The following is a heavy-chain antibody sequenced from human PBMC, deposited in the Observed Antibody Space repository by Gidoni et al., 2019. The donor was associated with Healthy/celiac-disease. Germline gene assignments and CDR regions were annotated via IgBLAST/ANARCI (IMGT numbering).Heavy chain of an antibody. CDR2: IIPILGIA. Sequence: QVQLVQSGAEVKKPGSSVKVSCKASGGTFSSYAISWVRQAPGQGLEWMGRIIPILGIANYAQKFQGRVTITADKSTSTAYMELSSLRSEDTAVYYCAKSYYDSRYYGMDVWGQGTTVTVSS. CDR1: GGTFSSYA. CDR3: AKSYYDSRYYGMDV. J-gene: IGHJ6*02. V-gene: IGHV1-69*09. D-gene: IGHD3-22*01.